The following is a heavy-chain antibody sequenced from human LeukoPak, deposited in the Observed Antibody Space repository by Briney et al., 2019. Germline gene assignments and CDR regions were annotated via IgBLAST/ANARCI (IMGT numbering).Heavy chain of an antibody. CDR1: GFIFIDYW. Sequence: GGSLRLSCEASGFIFIDYWLSWVRQAPGKGLEWVADIKSDGSQKYYVPSVSGRFTISRDNANNSLYLEMNSLRAEDTAVYYCARGCGGGPWGLDCYYRDVWGKGTRVTISS. J-gene: IGHJ6*03. V-gene: IGHV3-7*03. CDR3: ARGCGGGPWGLDCYYRDV. CDR2: IKSDGSQK. D-gene: IGHD3-16*01.